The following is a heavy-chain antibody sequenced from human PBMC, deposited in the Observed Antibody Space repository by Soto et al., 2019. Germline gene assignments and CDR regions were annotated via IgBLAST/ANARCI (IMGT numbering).Heavy chain of an antibody. J-gene: IGHJ5*02. CDR3: ARGLMVRGVIP. CDR1: GGSFSGYY. V-gene: IGHV4-34*01. Sequence: SETLSLTCAVYGGSFSGYYWSWIRQPPGKGLEWIGEINHSGSTNYNPSLKSRVTISVDTSKNQFSLKLSSVTAADTAVYYCARGLMVRGVIPWGQGTLVTVSS. CDR2: INHSGST. D-gene: IGHD3-10*01.